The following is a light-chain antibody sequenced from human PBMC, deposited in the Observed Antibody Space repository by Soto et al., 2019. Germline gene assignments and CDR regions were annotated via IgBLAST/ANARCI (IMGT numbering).Light chain of an antibody. V-gene: IGLV2-14*01. CDR1: SSDVGGYNY. CDR3: SSYTSSSTPEV. CDR2: DVS. J-gene: IGLJ1*01. Sequence: QSTLTQPASVSGSPGQSITISCTGTSSDVGGYNYVSWYQQHPGKAPKLMIYDVSNRPSGVSNRFSGSKSDNTASLTISGFQAEDEADYYCSSYTSSSTPEVFGTGTKVTVL.